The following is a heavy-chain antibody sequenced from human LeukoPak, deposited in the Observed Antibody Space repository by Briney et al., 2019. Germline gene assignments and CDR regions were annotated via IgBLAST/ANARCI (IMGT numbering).Heavy chain of an antibody. CDR2: IKQDGSET. J-gene: IGHJ6*04. CDR3: AELGITMIGGV. V-gene: IGHV3-7*01. D-gene: IGHD3-10*02. CDR1: GFTFSSYW. Sequence: PGGSLRLSCAVSGFTFSSYWMSWVRQAPGKGLEWVANIKQDGSETHYVDSVKGRFTISRDNAKNSLYLQMNSLRAEDTAVYYCAELGITMIGGVWGKGTTVTISS.